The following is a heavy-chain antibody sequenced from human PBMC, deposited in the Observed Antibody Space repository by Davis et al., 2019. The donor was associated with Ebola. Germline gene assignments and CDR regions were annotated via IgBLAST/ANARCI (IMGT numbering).Heavy chain of an antibody. V-gene: IGHV3-7*03. CDR1: GFTSSSYW. J-gene: IGHJ4*02. CDR2: IKQDGSEK. Sequence: PGGSLRLSCAASGFTSSSYWMSWVRQAPGKGLEWVANIKQDGSEKYYVDSVKGRFTISRDNAKNSLYLQMNSLRAEDTAVYYCAREWDYGDYVGAYYFDYWGQGTLVTVSS. CDR3: AREWDYGDYVGAYYFDY. D-gene: IGHD4-17*01.